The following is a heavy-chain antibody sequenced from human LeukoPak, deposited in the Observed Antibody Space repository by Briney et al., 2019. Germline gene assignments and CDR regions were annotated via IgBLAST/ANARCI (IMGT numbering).Heavy chain of an antibody. J-gene: IGHJ3*02. D-gene: IGHD3-10*01. CDR2: INPSGGST. V-gene: IGHV1-46*01. CDR1: GYTFTSHY. Sequence: ASVKVSCKASGYTFTSHYMHWVRQAPGQGLEWRGIINPSGGSTSYAQKFQGRVTMTRDTSTSTVYMELSSLRSEDTDVSYCARDSMVRGVMIDAFDIWGQGTMVTVSS. CDR3: ARDSMVRGVMIDAFDI.